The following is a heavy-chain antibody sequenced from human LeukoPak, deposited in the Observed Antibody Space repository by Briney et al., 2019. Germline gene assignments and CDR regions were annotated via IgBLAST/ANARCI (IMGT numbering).Heavy chain of an antibody. Sequence: GSLRLSCEVSGFPFTLYNMSWVRQAPGKGLEWLSYISSSTNTIYYADSVKGRFTISRDNAKNSLYLQMNGLGAEDTAVYYCARELNGYGYYFFDYWGPGTLVTVSS. D-gene: IGHD3-16*01. V-gene: IGHV3-48*04. J-gene: IGHJ4*02. CDR1: GFPFTLYN. CDR3: ARELNGYGYYFFDY. CDR2: ISSSTNTI.